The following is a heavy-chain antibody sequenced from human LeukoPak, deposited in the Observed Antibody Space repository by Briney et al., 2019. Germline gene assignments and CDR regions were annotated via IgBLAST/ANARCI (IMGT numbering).Heavy chain of an antibody. V-gene: IGHV4-39*07. CDR3: ALLHYYYYYMDV. J-gene: IGHJ6*03. Sequence: PSETLSLTCTVSGGSISSSSYYWGWIRQPPGKGLEWIGSIYYSGSTYYNPSLKSRVTISVDTSKNQFSLKLSSVTAADTAVYYCALLHYYYYYMDVWGKGTTVTVSS. D-gene: IGHD2-15*01. CDR1: GGSISSSSYY. CDR2: IYYSGST.